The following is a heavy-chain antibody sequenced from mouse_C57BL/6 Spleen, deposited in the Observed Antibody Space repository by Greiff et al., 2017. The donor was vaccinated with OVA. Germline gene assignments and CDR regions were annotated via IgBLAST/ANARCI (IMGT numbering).Heavy chain of an antibody. D-gene: IGHD1-1*01. Sequence: EVQLQQSGPELVKPGASVKISCKASGYTFTDYYMNWVKQSHGKSLEWIGDINPNNGGTSYNQKFKGKATLTVDKSSSTAYMELRSLTSEDSAVYYCARENYGSSYRYFDVWGTGTTVTVSS. CDR3: ARENYGSSYRYFDV. CDR2: INPNNGGT. V-gene: IGHV1-26*01. CDR1: GYTFTDYY. J-gene: IGHJ1*03.